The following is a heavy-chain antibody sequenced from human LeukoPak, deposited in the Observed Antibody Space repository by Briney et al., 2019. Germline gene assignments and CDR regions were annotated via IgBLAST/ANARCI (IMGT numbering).Heavy chain of an antibody. D-gene: IGHD3-9*01. Sequence: NPSETLSLTCTVSGGSVSSGSYYWSWIRQPPGKGLEWIGYIYYSGSTNYNPSLKSRVTISVDTSKNQFSLKLSSVTAADTAVYYCAREGRGGDWLSDWGQGTLVTVSS. CDR2: IYYSGST. V-gene: IGHV4-61*01. CDR3: AREGRGGDWLSD. J-gene: IGHJ4*02. CDR1: GGSVSSGSYY.